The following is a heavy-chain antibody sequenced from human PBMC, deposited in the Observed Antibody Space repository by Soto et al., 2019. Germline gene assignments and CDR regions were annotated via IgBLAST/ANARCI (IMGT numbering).Heavy chain of an antibody. CDR3: ARSDGRY. Sequence: SETLSLTCAVSGGSIISGGYSWILIRQPPGKGLEWIGYIYHSGSTYYNPSLKSRVTISVDRSKNQFSLKLSSVTAADTAVYYCARSDGRYWGQGTLVTVSS. V-gene: IGHV4-30-2*01. CDR2: IYHSGST. CDR1: GGSIISGGYS. J-gene: IGHJ4*02.